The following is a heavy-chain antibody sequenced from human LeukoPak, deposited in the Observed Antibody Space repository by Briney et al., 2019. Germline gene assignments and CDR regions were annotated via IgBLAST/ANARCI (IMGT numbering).Heavy chain of an antibody. CDR3: ATYPYYGSGSSDAFDI. J-gene: IGHJ3*02. Sequence: GGSLRLSCAASGFTFSSYSMNWVRQAPGKGLEWVSSISSSSSYIYHADSVKGRFTISRDNAKNSLYLQMNSLRAEDTAVYYCATYPYYGSGSSDAFDIWGQGTMVTVSS. D-gene: IGHD3-10*01. CDR2: ISSSSSYI. CDR1: GFTFSSYS. V-gene: IGHV3-21*01.